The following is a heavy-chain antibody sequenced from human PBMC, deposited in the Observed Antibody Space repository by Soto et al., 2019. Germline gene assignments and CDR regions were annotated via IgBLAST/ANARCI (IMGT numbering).Heavy chain of an antibody. J-gene: IGHJ5*02. CDR1: GGSFSGYY. V-gene: IGHV4-34*09. CDR3: ARVGGINWFDP. CDR2: INHSGST. D-gene: IGHD3-16*01. Sequence: SETLSLTCAVHGGSFSGYYWDWIRQPPGKGLEWIGYINHSGSTNYNPSLKSRVTISVDTSKNQFSLKLSSVTAADTAVYYCARVGGINWFDPWGQGTLVTVSS.